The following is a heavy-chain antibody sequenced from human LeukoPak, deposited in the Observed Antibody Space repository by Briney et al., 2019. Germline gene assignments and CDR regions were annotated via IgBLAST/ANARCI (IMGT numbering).Heavy chain of an antibody. CDR2: VNHSGST. D-gene: IGHD5-12*01. CDR1: GESFSGYF. J-gene: IGHJ4*02. V-gene: IGHV4-34*01. Sequence: SETLSLTCAVYGESFSGYFWTWIRQPPGKGLEWIGEVNHSGSTNYNPSLKSRVTISADTSKNQFSLKMRSVTAADTAIYYCARAQGTVAIDYWGQETLVTVSS. CDR3: ARAQGTVAIDY.